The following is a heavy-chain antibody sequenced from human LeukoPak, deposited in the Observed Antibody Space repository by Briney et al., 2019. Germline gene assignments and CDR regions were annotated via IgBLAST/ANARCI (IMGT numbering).Heavy chain of an antibody. V-gene: IGHV4-39*01. CDR2: IYYSGST. Sequence: PSETLSLTCTVSGGSISSSSYYWGWIRQPPGKGLEWIGSIYYSGSTYYHPSLKSRVTISVDTSKNQFSLNLSSVTAADTAVYYCARTAGVAVAGSRQYFDYWGQGTLVTVSS. D-gene: IGHD6-19*01. J-gene: IGHJ4*02. CDR3: ARTAGVAVAGSRQYFDY. CDR1: GGSISSSSYY.